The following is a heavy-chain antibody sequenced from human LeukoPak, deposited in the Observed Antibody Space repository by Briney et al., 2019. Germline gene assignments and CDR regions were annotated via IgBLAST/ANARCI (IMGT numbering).Heavy chain of an antibody. V-gene: IGHV3-23*01. Sequence: PGGSLRLSCTTSGFAFSNYAMNWVRQAPGKGPEWVSGISGFNTYYADSVKGRFTISRDNSKNTLYLQMNSLRAEDTAVYYCAKDLDAQGDYGDYTPFDYWGQGTLVTVSS. J-gene: IGHJ4*02. CDR3: AKDLDAQGDYGDYTPFDY. CDR1: GFAFSNYA. D-gene: IGHD4-17*01. CDR2: ISGFNT.